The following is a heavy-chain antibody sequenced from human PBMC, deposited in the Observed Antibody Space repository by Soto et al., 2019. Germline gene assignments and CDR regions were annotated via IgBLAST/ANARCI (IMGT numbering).Heavy chain of an antibody. V-gene: IGHV1-69*12. Sequence: QVQLVQSGAEVKKPGSSVKVSCKASGGTFSSYAISWVRQAPGQGLEWMGGIIPIFGTANYAQKFQGRGTITADESTSTAYMELSSLRSEDTAVYYCARNKRITIFGVVTPCYYYGMDVWGQGTTVTVSS. J-gene: IGHJ6*02. CDR2: IIPIFGTA. CDR1: GGTFSSYA. D-gene: IGHD3-3*01. CDR3: ARNKRITIFGVVTPCYYYGMDV.